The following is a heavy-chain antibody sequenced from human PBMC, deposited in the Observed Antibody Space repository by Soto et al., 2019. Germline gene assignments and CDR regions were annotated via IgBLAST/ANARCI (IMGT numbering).Heavy chain of an antibody. V-gene: IGHV3-48*01. CDR1: GFTFSSYS. CDR2: ISSSSSTI. Sequence: PGGSLRLSCAASGFTFSSYSMNWVRQAPGKGLEWVSYISSSSSTIYYADSVKGRFTISRDNAKNSPYLQMNSLRVEDTAVYYCAVYDFWSGFDYWGQGTLVTVSS. CDR3: AVYDFWSGFDY. J-gene: IGHJ4*02. D-gene: IGHD3-3*01.